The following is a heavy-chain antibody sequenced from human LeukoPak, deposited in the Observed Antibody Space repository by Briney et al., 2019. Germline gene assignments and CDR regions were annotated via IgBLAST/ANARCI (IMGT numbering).Heavy chain of an antibody. CDR2: IIPIFGTA. CDR3: ARSAGIAVAVPHY. Sequence: GASVKVSCKASGGTFSSYAISWVRQAPGQGLEWMGGIIPIFGTANYAQKFQGRVTITADESTSTAYMELSSLRSEDTAVYYCARSAGIAVAVPHYWGQGTLVTVSS. CDR1: GGTFSSYA. J-gene: IGHJ4*02. V-gene: IGHV1-69*13. D-gene: IGHD6-19*01.